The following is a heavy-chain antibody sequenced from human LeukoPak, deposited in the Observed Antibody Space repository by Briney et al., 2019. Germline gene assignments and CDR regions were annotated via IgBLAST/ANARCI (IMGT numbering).Heavy chain of an antibody. D-gene: IGHD3-9*01. J-gene: IGHJ5*02. Sequence: PSETLSLTCAVYGGSFSGYYWSWIRQPPGKGLEWVSAISGSGGSTYYADSVKGRFTISRDNSKNTLYLQMNSLRAEDTAVYYCAKDARYFDWLLLGWFDPWGQGTLVTVSS. CDR1: GGSFSGYY. V-gene: IGHV3-23*01. CDR2: ISGSGGST. CDR3: AKDARYFDWLLLGWFDP.